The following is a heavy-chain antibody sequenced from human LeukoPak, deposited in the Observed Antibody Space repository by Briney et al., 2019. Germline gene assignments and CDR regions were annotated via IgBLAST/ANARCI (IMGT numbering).Heavy chain of an antibody. D-gene: IGHD3-10*01. V-gene: IGHV3-49*03. CDR2: IRSKAYGRTT. Sequence: GGSLRLSCTASGFTFGDYAMSWFRQAPGKGLEWVGFIRSKAYGRTTEYAASVKGRFTISRDDSKSIAYLQMNSLKTEDTAVYYCTRDFANALLWFGELSYYFDYWGQGTLVTVSS. CDR3: TRDFANALLWFGELSYYFDY. CDR1: GFTFGDYA. J-gene: IGHJ4*02.